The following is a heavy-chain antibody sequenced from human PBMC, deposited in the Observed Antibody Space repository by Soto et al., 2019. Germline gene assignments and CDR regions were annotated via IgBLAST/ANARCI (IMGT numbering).Heavy chain of an antibody. CDR2: FAPEDGET. Sequence: QVQLVQSGAEVRKPGASVKVSCKVSGHTLTELSMHWVRQAPGKGLEWMGGFAPEDGETISAQKFQGRVTVTEDTSTDSTYLELSSLRSEDTAVYYCAAGGTRWLHSPFDYWGQGTLVTISS. D-gene: IGHD1-1*01. CDR1: GHTLTELS. V-gene: IGHV1-24*01. J-gene: IGHJ4*02. CDR3: AAGGTRWLHSPFDY.